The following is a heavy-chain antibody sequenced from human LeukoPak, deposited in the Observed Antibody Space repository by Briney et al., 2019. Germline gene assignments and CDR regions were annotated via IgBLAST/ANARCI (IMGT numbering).Heavy chain of an antibody. V-gene: IGHV1-69*13. Sequence: SVKVSCKASGGTFSSYAISWVRQAPGQGLEWMGGIIPVFGTTNYAQKFQGRVTITADESTSTAYMELSSLRSEDTAVYYCARDLGANHAFDIWGQGTMVTVSS. CDR3: ARDLGANHAFDI. J-gene: IGHJ3*02. CDR1: GGTFSSYA. D-gene: IGHD1-26*01. CDR2: IIPVFGTT.